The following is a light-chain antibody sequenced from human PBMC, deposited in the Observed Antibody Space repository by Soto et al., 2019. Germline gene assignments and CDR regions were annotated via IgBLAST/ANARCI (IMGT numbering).Light chain of an antibody. CDR2: KAS. CDR3: QQYNSVSLLT. CDR1: QSISSW. J-gene: IGKJ4*01. V-gene: IGKV1-5*03. Sequence: DIQMTQSPSTLSASVGDRVTITCRASQSISSWLAWYQQKPGKAPKLLIYKASSLESGVPSRFIGSGSGTEFALNITSLQPADFGTYSCQQYNSVSLLTFGGGTKVEFK.